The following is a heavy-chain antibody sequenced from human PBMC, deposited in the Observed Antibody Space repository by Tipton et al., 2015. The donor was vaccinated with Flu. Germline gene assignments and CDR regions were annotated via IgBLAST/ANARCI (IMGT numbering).Heavy chain of an antibody. Sequence: GLVKPSQTLSLTCAIYGDSVSSNSAAWNWIRQSPSRGLEWLGRTYYRSKWYNDYAVSVKSRITINPDTSKNQFSLQLNSVTPEDTAVYYCARDSTLPGIAVAGNFDYWGQGTLVTVSS. CDR1: GDSVSSNSAA. J-gene: IGHJ4*02. CDR2: TYYRSKWYN. CDR3: ARDSTLPGIAVAGNFDY. V-gene: IGHV6-1*01. D-gene: IGHD6-19*01.